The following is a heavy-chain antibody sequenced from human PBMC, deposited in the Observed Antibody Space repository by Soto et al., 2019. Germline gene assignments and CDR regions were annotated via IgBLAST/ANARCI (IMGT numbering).Heavy chain of an antibody. J-gene: IGHJ6*02. Sequence: SLRLSCSASGVTFDDYAMHWVRQAPGKGLDWVSGISWNSGSIGYADSVKGRFTISRDNAKNSLYLQMNSLRAEDTALYYCAKDIFENYYGSGSYSEYYYYGMDVWGQGTTVTVSS. D-gene: IGHD3-10*01. CDR2: ISWNSGSI. V-gene: IGHV3-9*01. CDR1: GVTFDDYA. CDR3: AKDIFENYYGSGSYSEYYYYGMDV.